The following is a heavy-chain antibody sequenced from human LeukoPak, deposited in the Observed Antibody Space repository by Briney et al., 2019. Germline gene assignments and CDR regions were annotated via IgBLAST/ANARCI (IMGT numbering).Heavy chain of an antibody. D-gene: IGHD4-17*01. J-gene: IGHJ4*02. CDR3: ARDMGIYTNYGAY. CDR1: GFIFSKYW. V-gene: IGHV3-7*01. Sequence: GGSLILSCAASGFIFSKYWMTWVRQPPGKGLEWVANIKGDGSEDEYVDSVKGRFTISRDNAQNSLFLQMDNLRGEDTAVYYCARDMGIYTNYGAYWGQGTLVTVSS. CDR2: IKGDGSED.